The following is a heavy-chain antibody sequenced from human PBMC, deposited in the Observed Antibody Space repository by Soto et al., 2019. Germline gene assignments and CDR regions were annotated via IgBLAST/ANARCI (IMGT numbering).Heavy chain of an antibody. D-gene: IGHD3-3*01. CDR2: ISGSDGKT. CDR1: GFSFGSYA. CDR3: ARWSYLDY. Sequence: GSLRLSCAASGFSFGSYALSWVRQAPGKGLEWVSTISGSDGKTFYADSVKGRFSISRDTSQNTLYLQMNSLRADDTAIYYCARWSYLDYWGQGTRVTVSS. J-gene: IGHJ4*02. V-gene: IGHV3-23*01.